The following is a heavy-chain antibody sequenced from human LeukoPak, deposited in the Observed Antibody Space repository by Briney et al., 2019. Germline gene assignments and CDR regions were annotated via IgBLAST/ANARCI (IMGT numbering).Heavy chain of an antibody. J-gene: IGHJ4*02. Sequence: GGSLRLSCAASGFTFSSYGMHWVRQAPGKGLEWVAVISYDGSNKYYADSVKGRFTISRDNSKNTLYLQMNSLRAEDTAVYYCARVRSTVVFDYWGQGTLVTVSS. V-gene: IGHV3-30*03. CDR3: ARVRSTVVFDY. CDR1: GFTFSSYG. CDR2: ISYDGSNK. D-gene: IGHD3-22*01.